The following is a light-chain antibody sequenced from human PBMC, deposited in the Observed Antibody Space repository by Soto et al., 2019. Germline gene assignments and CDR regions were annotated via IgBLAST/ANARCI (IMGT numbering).Light chain of an antibody. CDR2: DAS. V-gene: IGKV3-11*01. J-gene: IGKJ1*01. CDR1: QSVSTY. Sequence: EIVLTQSPATLSVSPGERATLSCRASQSVSTYLAWYQQKPGQAPRLLIYDASTRATGTPASFSGSGSGTDFTLTIRSLEPEDFAVYYCQQRGNWPRTFGQGTKVEIK. CDR3: QQRGNWPRT.